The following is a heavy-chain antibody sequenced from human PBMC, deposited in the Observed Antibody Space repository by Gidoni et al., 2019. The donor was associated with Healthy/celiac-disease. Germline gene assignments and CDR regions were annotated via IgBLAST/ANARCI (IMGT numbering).Heavy chain of an antibody. CDR1: GYTFTSYY. J-gene: IGHJ5*02. Sequence: QVQLVQSGAEVKKPGASVKVSCKASGYTFTSYYMHWVRQAPGQGLEWMGIINPSGGSTSYAQKFQGRVTMTRDTSTSTVYMELSSLRSEDTAVYYCARVVYCTNGVCYGGNWFDPWGQGTLVTVSS. CDR2: INPSGGST. V-gene: IGHV1-46*01. D-gene: IGHD2-8*01. CDR3: ARVVYCTNGVCYGGNWFDP.